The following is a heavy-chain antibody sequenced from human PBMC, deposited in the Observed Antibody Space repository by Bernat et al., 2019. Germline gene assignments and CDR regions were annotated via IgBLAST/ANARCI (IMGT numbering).Heavy chain of an antibody. Sequence: QVQLVQSGAEVKKPGASVKVSCKASGYTFTSYGISWVRQAPGQGLEWMGWISAYNGNTNYAQKLQGRVTMTTETSTSTAYMELRSLRSDETAVYYCARDGKDIVLVPAGVDYYYGMDVWGQGTTVTVSS. CDR1: GYTFTSYG. CDR3: ARDGKDIVLVPAGVDYYYGMDV. J-gene: IGHJ6*02. V-gene: IGHV1-18*01. D-gene: IGHD2-2*01. CDR2: ISAYNGNT.